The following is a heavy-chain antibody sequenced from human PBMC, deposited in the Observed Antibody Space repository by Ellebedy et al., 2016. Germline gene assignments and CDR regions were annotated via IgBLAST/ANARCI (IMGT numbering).Heavy chain of an antibody. Sequence: GGSLRLSCAASGFTFTNAWMSWVRQAPGKGLEWVGRIRSKSDGATTDYAAPVKGRFTISRDDSKTTVYLQMNSLKIEDTAVYHCTSGIGTIDWWGQGTLVAVSS. CDR1: GFTFTNAW. J-gene: IGHJ4*02. CDR3: TSGIGTIDW. CDR2: IRSKSDGATT. V-gene: IGHV3-15*01. D-gene: IGHD2-2*01.